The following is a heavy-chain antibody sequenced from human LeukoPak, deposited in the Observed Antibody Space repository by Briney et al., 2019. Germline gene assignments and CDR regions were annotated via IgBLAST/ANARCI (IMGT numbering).Heavy chain of an antibody. D-gene: IGHD3-10*01. Sequence: PGGSLRLSCAASGFTVSSNYMSWVRQAPGKGLEWVSVIYSGGSTYYADSVKGRFTISRDNSKNTLYLQMNGLRAEDTAVYYCAGVGGSGSYYHYYYYGMDVWGQGTTVTVSS. CDR1: GFTVSSNY. V-gene: IGHV3-66*01. CDR2: IYSGGST. J-gene: IGHJ6*02. CDR3: AGVGGSGSYYHYYYYGMDV.